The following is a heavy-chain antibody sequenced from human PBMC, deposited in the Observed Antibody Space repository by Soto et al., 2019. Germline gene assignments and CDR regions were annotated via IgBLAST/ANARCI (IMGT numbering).Heavy chain of an antibody. J-gene: IGHJ3*02. Sequence: QVQLQESGPGLVKPSQTLSLTCTVSGGSISSGDYYWSWIRQPPGKGLAWIGYIYYSGSTYYNPALKSQVTISVDTSKNQVSLKLSSVTAADTAVYYCARDQVALSRGDAFDIWGQGTMVTVAS. CDR3: ARDQVALSRGDAFDI. D-gene: IGHD3-10*01. CDR2: IYYSGST. CDR1: GGSISSGDYY. V-gene: IGHV4-30-4*01.